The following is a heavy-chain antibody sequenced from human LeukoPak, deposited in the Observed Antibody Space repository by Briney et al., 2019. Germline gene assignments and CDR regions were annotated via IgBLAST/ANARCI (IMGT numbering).Heavy chain of an antibody. CDR3: ARGAAGNDYVWGSGY. D-gene: IGHD3-16*01. J-gene: IGHJ4*02. CDR2: ISSSSSYI. V-gene: IGHV3-21*04. CDR1: GFTFSSYS. Sequence: GGSLRLSCAASGFTFSSYSMNWVRQAPGKGLEWVSSISSSSSYIYYADSVKGRFTISRDNAKNSLYLQMNSLRSEDTAVYYCARGAAGNDYVWGSGYWGQGTLVTVSS.